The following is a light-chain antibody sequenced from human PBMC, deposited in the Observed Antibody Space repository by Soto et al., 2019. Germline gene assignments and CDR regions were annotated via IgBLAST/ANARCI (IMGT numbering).Light chain of an antibody. Sequence: QTVVTQAPSASGTPGQRVTISCSGSSSNIGSDSVNWYQQLPGTAPKLLSYNNNQRPSGVPDRFSGSKSGTSASLAISGLQSEDEADYYCAAWDDSLNGVVFGGGTKVTVL. CDR3: AAWDDSLNGVV. CDR1: SSNIGSDS. V-gene: IGLV1-44*01. CDR2: NNN. J-gene: IGLJ2*01.